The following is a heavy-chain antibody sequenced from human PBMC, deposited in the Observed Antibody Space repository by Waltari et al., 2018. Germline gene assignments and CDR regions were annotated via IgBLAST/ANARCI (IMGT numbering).Heavy chain of an antibody. Sequence: EVQLVESGGGLVQPGESLRLSCAASGFTSNHNAISWVRQAPGKGLEWVSSTTDSGVTTYYADFVKGRSIISTDNSRNTVYLEMNTVRVEDTALYFCARGLGELLPFDFWGQGTMVTVSS. CDR1: GFTSNHNA. CDR2: TTDSGVTT. D-gene: IGHD3-10*01. CDR3: ARGLGELLPFDF. V-gene: IGHV3-23*04. J-gene: IGHJ4*02.